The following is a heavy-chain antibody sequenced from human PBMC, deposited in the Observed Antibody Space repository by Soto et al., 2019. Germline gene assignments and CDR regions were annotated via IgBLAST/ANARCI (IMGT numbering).Heavy chain of an antibody. CDR1: GGTFSSYA. Sequence: ASVKVSCKASGGTFSSYAISWVRQAPGQSLEWMGWINGDNGNTKYSQKIQGRITITADESASTAYMELSSLRSEDTAVYYCARGGQKTATLFYWGQGTLVTVSS. J-gene: IGHJ4*02. D-gene: IGHD2-15*01. CDR2: INGDNGNT. V-gene: IGHV1-3*01. CDR3: ARGGQKTATLFY.